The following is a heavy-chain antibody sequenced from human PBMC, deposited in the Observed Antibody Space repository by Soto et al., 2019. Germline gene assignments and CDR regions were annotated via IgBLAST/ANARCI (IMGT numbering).Heavy chain of an antibody. D-gene: IGHD3-22*01. J-gene: IGHJ6*02. V-gene: IGHV1-3*01. CDR1: GYTFTSYA. CDR2: INAGNGNT. CDR3: ASNQYYYDSSGYYDPYYYGMDV. Sequence: ASVKVSCQDSGYTFTSYAMHWVRQAPGQRLEWMGWINAGNGNTKYSQKFQGRVTITRDTSASTAYMELSSLRSEDTAVYYCASNQYYYDSSGYYDPYYYGMDVWGQGTTVTVSS.